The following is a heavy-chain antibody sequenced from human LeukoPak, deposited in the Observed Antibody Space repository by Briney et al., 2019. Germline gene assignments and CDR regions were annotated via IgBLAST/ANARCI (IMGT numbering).Heavy chain of an antibody. D-gene: IGHD2-2*01. Sequence: GGSLRLTCAASGFTFDDYAMHWVRQAPGKGLEWVSGISWNSGSIGYADSVKGRFTISRDNAKNSLYLQMNSLRAEDTALYYCAKGRDKYQLLSKNWFDPWGQGTLVTVSS. J-gene: IGHJ5*02. CDR3: AKGRDKYQLLSKNWFDP. V-gene: IGHV3-9*01. CDR1: GFTFDDYA. CDR2: ISWNSGSI.